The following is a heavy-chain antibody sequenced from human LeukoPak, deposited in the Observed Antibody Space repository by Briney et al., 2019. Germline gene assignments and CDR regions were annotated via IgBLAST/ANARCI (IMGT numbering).Heavy chain of an antibody. CDR2: IYFSGST. CDR1: GGSISSSNW. CDR3: ARSGSSGYYYFDY. J-gene: IGHJ4*02. Sequence: SGTLSLTCAVSGGSISSSNWWTWVRQPPGKGLEWIGEIYFSGSTNYSPSLKSRVTMSVDKSKNQFSLRLSSVTAADTAVYYCARSGSSGYYYFDYWGQGTLVTVSS. D-gene: IGHD3-22*01. V-gene: IGHV4-4*02.